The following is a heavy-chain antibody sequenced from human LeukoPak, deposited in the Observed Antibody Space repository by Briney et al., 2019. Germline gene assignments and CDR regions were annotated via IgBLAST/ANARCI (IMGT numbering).Heavy chain of an antibody. D-gene: IGHD6-19*01. Sequence: SVKVSCKASGGTFSSYAISWVRQAPGQGLEWMGGIIPIFGTANYAQKFQGRVTITADESTSTAYMELSSLRSEDTAVYYCARAKGGWPAFDYWGQGTLVTVSS. CDR1: GGTFSSYA. CDR2: IIPIFGTA. CDR3: ARAKGGWPAFDY. V-gene: IGHV1-69*13. J-gene: IGHJ4*02.